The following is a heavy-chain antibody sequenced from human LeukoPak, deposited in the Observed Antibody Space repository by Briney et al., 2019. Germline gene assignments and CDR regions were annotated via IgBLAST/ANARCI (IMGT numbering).Heavy chain of an antibody. Sequence: GGSLRLSFAAAGFTVSSNYMSWVGQAPGQGLELGSVIYSGGSTYYADSVKGRFTISRDNSKNTLYLQMNSLRAEDTAVYYCARDSSPYYDSSGSLDYWGQGTLVTVSS. CDR2: IYSGGST. V-gene: IGHV3-53*01. CDR3: ARDSSPYYDSSGSLDY. D-gene: IGHD3-22*01. J-gene: IGHJ4*02. CDR1: GFTVSSNY.